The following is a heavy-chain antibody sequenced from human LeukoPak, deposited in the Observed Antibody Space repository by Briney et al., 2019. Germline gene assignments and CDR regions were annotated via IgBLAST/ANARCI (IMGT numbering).Heavy chain of an antibody. D-gene: IGHD2-15*01. V-gene: IGHV4-34*01. Sequence: SETLSLTCAVYGGSFSGYYWSWIRQPPGKGLEWIGEIDHSGSTNYNPSLKSRVTISVDTSKNQFSLKLSSVTAADTAVYYCARGSGYCSGGSCYSGYYYYYMDVWGKGTTVTVSS. CDR1: GGSFSGYY. CDR2: IDHSGST. J-gene: IGHJ6*03. CDR3: ARGSGYCSGGSCYSGYYYYYMDV.